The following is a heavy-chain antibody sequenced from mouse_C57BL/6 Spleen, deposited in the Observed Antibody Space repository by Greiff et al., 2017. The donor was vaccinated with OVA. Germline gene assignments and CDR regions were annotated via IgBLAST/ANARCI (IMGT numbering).Heavy chain of an antibody. CDR1: GYSITSGYD. D-gene: IGHD2-2*01. V-gene: IGHV3-1*01. J-gene: IGHJ3*01. CDR3: ARHYGYEGSWFSY. CDR2: ISYSGST. Sequence: EVKLMESGPGMVKPSQSLSLTCTVTGYSITSGYDWHWIRHFPGNILEWMGYISYSGSTNYNPSLQSRISITHDTSKNHSFLKLNAVTTEDTATDYCARHYGYEGSWFSYWGKGTLVTVSA.